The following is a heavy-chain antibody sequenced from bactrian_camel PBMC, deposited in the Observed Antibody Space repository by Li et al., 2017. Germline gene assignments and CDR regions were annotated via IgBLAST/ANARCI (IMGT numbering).Heavy chain of an antibody. J-gene: IGHJ4*01. CDR1: RYTYTANC. Sequence: VQLVESGGGSVQAGGALRLSCTASRYTYTANCMGWFRQAPGKEREGVAVLSRDSGGPYYADSVKGRFTISQDNAKTTVYLQMNTLEPEDTAMYYCAADPCSRSIGTTTYDYWGQGTQVTVS. V-gene: IGHV3S40*01. D-gene: IGHD4*01. CDR3: AADPCSRSIGTTTYDY. CDR2: LSRDSGGP.